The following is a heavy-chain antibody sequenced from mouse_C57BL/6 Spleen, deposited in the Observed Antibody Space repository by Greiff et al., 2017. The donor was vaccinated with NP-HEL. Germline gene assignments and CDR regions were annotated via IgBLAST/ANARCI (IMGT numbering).Heavy chain of an antibody. V-gene: IGHV1-59*01. Sequence: VQLQQPGAELVRPGTSVKLSCKASGYTFTSYWMHWVKQRPGQGLEWIGVIDPSDSYTNYNQKFKGKATLTVDTSSSTAYMQLSSLTSEDSAVYYCASSLTWFAYWGQGTLVTVSA. CDR3: ASSLTWFAY. J-gene: IGHJ3*01. CDR2: IDPSDSYT. D-gene: IGHD1-3*01. CDR1: GYTFTSYW.